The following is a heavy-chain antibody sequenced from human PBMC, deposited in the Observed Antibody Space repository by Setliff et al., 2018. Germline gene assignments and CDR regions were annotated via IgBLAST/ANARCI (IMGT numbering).Heavy chain of an antibody. CDR1: GFTFPTYW. V-gene: IGHV3-7*03. D-gene: IGHD3-22*01. CDR2: IKGDESEK. CDR3: ARAHRYFSDTSGYFYDQGRSAFDV. Sequence: PGGSLRLSCAASGFTFPTYWMTWVRQAPGKGLEWVANIKGDESEKYYVDSVKGRFTISRDNAKNSLYLQMNSLRTEDTALYYCARAHRYFSDTSGYFYDQGRSAFDVWGQGTMVTVSS. J-gene: IGHJ3*01.